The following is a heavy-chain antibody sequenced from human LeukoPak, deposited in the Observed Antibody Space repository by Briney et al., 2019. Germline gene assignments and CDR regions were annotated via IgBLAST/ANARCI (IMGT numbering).Heavy chain of an antibody. D-gene: IGHD1-26*01. CDR1: GFPFSSYS. J-gene: IGHJ4*02. Sequence: GGSLRLFCGASGFPFSSYSMHGARQAPGKGLEWVSHITASGTAMFYADSVKGRFTISRDNAKNSLYLQMNSLRDEDTAVYYCASSGRYRFDYWGQGTLVTVSS. V-gene: IGHV3-48*02. CDR3: ASSGRYRFDY. CDR2: ITASGTAM.